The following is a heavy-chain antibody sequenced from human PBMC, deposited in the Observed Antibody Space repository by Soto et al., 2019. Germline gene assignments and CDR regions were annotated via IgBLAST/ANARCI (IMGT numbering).Heavy chain of an antibody. CDR3: TTDLWRIAVVVGSTGYFNP. J-gene: IGHJ5*02. Sequence: GGSLRLSCAASGLTFSDAWMSWVRQAPGKGLDWVGRIKSKSDGGTTEYAAPVRGRFTISRDDSKNTLYLQMNSLKTEDTAVYYCTTDLWRIAVVVGSTGYFNPWGQGTPVTVSS. CDR1: GLTFSDAW. V-gene: IGHV3-15*01. D-gene: IGHD2-15*01. CDR2: IKSKSDGGTT.